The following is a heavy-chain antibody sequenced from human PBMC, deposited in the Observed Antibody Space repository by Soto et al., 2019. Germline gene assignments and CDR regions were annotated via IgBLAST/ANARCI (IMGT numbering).Heavy chain of an antibody. CDR1: GYAFTVYN. Sequence: ASVKVSCKAAGYAFTVYNIHWVRQAPGQGPEWMGFINPYSGGTNFXQKFQGRVNXXXXTSINTAYMELRRLTSDDTAVYYCARDRIPFWYDAFDIWGQGTLVKVSS. J-gene: IGHJ3*02. CDR3: ARDRIPFWYDAFDI. V-gene: IGHV1-2*02. CDR2: INPYSGGT. D-gene: IGHD3-3*01.